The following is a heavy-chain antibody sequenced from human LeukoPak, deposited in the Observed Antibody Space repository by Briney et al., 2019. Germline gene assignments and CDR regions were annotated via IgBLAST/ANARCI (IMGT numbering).Heavy chain of an antibody. V-gene: IGHV3-53*01. CDR2: IYSGGST. D-gene: IGHD6-13*01. Sequence: GGSLRLSCAASGFTVSSNYMSWVRQAPGKGLEWVSVIYSGGSTYYADSVKGRFTISRDNSKNTLYLQMNSLRAEDTAVYYCAGCREQPVIYYYGMDVWGKGTTVTVSS. J-gene: IGHJ6*04. CDR3: AGCREQPVIYYYGMDV. CDR1: GFTVSSNY.